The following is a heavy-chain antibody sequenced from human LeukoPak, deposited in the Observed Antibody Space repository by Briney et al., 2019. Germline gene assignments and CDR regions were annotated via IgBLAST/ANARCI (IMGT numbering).Heavy chain of an antibody. CDR3: ARRRSCFDY. CDR1: GFTFSSYA. D-gene: IGHD6-13*01. CDR2: ISYDGSNK. V-gene: IGHV3-30*04. J-gene: IGHJ4*02. Sequence: GGSLRLSCAASGFTFSSYAMHWVRQAPGKGLEWVAVISYDGSNKYYADSVKGRFTISRDNSKNTLYLQMNSLRAEDTAVYYCARRRSCFDYWGQGTLVTVSS.